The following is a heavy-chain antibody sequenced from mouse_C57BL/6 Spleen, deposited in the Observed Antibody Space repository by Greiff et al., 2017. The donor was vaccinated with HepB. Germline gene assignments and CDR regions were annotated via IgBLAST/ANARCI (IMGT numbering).Heavy chain of an antibody. V-gene: IGHV1-50*01. J-gene: IGHJ2*01. Sequence: QVQLKQPGAELVKPGASVKLSCKASGYTFTSYWMQWVKQRPGQGLEWIGEIDPSDSYTNYNQKFKGKATLTVDTSSSTAYMQLSSLTSEDSAVYYCARGGLTGGNYFDYWGQGTTLTVSS. D-gene: IGHD1-1*01. CDR1: GYTFTSYW. CDR3: ARGGLTGGNYFDY. CDR2: IDPSDSYT.